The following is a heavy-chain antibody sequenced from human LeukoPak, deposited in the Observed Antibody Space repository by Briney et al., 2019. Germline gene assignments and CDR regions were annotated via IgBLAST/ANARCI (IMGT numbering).Heavy chain of an antibody. CDR1: GFTFSSYW. CDR2: IKQDGSKE. V-gene: IGHV3-7*01. Sequence: GGSLRLSCAASGFTFSSYWMRWVRQAPGKGLEWVANIKQDGSKEYYVDSVKGRFTISRDNAKNSLYLQMNSLRAEDTAVYYCARDARDYGDYVVAFDYWGQGALVTVSS. CDR3: ARDARDYGDYVVAFDY. J-gene: IGHJ4*02. D-gene: IGHD4-17*01.